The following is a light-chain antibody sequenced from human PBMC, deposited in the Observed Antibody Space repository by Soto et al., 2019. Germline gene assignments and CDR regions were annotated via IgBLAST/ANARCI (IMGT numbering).Light chain of an antibody. Sequence: DIQMTQSPSSLSASVGDRVTITCRASQSISSYLNWYQQKPGKAPKLLIYAASSLQSGVPSRFSGSGSGTDFTLTISSLQPEDFATYYCHHSDSTLWTFGQGTKVEVK. J-gene: IGKJ1*01. CDR3: HHSDSTLWT. CDR1: QSISSY. CDR2: AAS. V-gene: IGKV1-39*01.